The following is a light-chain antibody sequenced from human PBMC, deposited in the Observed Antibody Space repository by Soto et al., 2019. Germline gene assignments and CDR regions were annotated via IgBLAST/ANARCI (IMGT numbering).Light chain of an antibody. CDR2: DAS. CDR1: QSVSSY. Sequence: EIVLTQSPATLSLSPGERATLSCRASQSVSSYLAWYQQKPGQAPRLLIYDASNRATGFPDRFSGSGSGTDFTLTISSLEPEDFAVYYCQQRSDWPITFGQGIRLEIK. J-gene: IGKJ5*01. CDR3: QQRSDWPIT. V-gene: IGKV3-11*01.